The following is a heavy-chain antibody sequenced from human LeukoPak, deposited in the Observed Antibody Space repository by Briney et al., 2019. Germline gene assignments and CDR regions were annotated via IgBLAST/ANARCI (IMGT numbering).Heavy chain of an antibody. CDR3: ARDRWPAVASTNYFEY. CDR1: GYTFTAYY. J-gene: IGHJ4*02. CDR2: INPNSGDT. V-gene: IGHV1-2*02. Sequence: GASVKVSCKASGYTFTAYYMHWVRQAPGQGLEWMGWINPNSGDTNYAQKFQGRVTMTRDTSISTAYMELNSLRSDDTAVYYCARDRWPAVASTNYFEYWGQGTLVTVSS. D-gene: IGHD4-11*01.